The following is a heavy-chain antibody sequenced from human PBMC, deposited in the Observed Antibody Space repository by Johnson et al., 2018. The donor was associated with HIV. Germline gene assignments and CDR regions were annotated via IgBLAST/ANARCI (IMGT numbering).Heavy chain of an antibody. J-gene: IGHJ3*02. CDR2: ISYDGSNK. CDR3: AKTPRGHAFDI. CDR1: GFTFSSYA. V-gene: IGHV3-30*18. D-gene: IGHD2-15*01. Sequence: QVQLVESGGGLVQPGGSLRLSCAASGFTFSSYAMHWVRQAPGKGLEWVAVISYDGSNKYYADSVKGRFTISRDNSKNTLYLQMNSLRAEDTAVYYCAKTPRGHAFDIWGQGTMVTVSS.